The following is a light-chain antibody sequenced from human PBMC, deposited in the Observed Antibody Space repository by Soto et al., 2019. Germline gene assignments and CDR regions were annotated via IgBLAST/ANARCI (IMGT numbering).Light chain of an antibody. V-gene: IGLV2-8*01. CDR1: SSDVGGYNY. J-gene: IGLJ3*02. Sequence: QSALTQPPSASGSPGQSVTISCTGTSSDVGGYNYVSWYQQHPGKAPKVMIYEVNKRPSGVPDRFSGSKSGNTASLTVSGLQAEDEADYFCKSYTGINNWVFGGGTKSPS. CDR2: EVN. CDR3: KSYTGINNWV.